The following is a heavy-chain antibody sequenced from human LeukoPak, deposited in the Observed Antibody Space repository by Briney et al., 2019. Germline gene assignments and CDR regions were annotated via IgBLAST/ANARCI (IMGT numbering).Heavy chain of an antibody. Sequence: GGSLRLSCAASGFTFSSYSMNWVRQAPGKGLEWVSSIGTSSSYIYNTDSVKGRFTISRDNAKNSLYLQMNSLRAEDTAVYYCARNVPAAGTDWYFDLWGRGTLVTVSS. V-gene: IGHV3-21*01. CDR1: GFTFSSYS. J-gene: IGHJ2*01. D-gene: IGHD6-13*01. CDR2: IGTSSSYI. CDR3: ARNVPAAGTDWYFDL.